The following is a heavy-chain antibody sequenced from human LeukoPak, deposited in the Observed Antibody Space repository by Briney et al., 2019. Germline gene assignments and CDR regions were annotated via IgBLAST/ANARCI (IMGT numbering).Heavy chain of an antibody. Sequence: GSLRLSCAASGFTFSSYGMHWVRQAPGKGLEWVAFIRYDGSNKYYADSVKGRFTISRDNSKNTLYLQMNSLRAEDTAVYYCARDFISGSSSSFAFDIWGQGTLVTVSS. CDR2: IRYDGSNK. J-gene: IGHJ4*02. CDR3: ARDFISGSSSSFAFDI. CDR1: GFTFSSYG. D-gene: IGHD3-10*01. V-gene: IGHV3-30*02.